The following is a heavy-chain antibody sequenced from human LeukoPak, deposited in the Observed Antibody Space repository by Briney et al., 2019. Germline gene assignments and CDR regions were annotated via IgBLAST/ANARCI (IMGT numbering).Heavy chain of an antibody. V-gene: IGHV3-23*01. CDR2: ISGSGGST. CDR3: AKGMSWFDP. Sequence: GGSLRLSCAASGFTFNSYGMTWVRQAPGKGLEWVSSISGSGGSTYYADSVKGRFTLSRDNSENTVYLQMNSLRAEDTAVYYCAKGMSWFDPWGQGTLVTVSS. J-gene: IGHJ5*02. CDR1: GFTFNSYG.